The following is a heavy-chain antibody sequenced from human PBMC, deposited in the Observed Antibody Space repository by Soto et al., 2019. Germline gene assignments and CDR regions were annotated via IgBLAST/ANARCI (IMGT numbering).Heavy chain of an antibody. CDR1: GFTFSSYG. CDR2: IWYDGSNK. J-gene: IGHJ3*02. V-gene: IGHV3-33*01. D-gene: IGHD3-10*01. Sequence: QVQLVESGGGVVQPGRSLRLSCAASGFTFSSYGMHWVRQAPGKGLEWVAVIWYDGSNKYYADSVKGRFTISRDNSKNTLYLQMNSLRAEDTAVYYCARPDITMVRGVISDAFDIWGQGTMVTVSS. CDR3: ARPDITMVRGVISDAFDI.